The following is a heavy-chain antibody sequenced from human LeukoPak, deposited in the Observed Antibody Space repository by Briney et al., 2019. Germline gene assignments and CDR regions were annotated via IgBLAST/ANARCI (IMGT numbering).Heavy chain of an antibody. CDR3: ARDSITMVRGVIGY. J-gene: IGHJ4*02. Sequence: ASVRVSCKVSGHTLSDLAMHWVRQAPRKGLEWMGGYEPERAEIIYAQKLQGRVAMTQDASTGTAYMELSRLRSDDTAVYYCARDSITMVRGVIGYWGQGTLVTVSS. V-gene: IGHV1-24*01. CDR1: GHTLSDLA. D-gene: IGHD3-10*01. CDR2: YEPERAEI.